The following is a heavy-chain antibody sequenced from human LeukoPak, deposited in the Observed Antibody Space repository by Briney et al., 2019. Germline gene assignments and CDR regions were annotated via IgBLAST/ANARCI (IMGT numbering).Heavy chain of an antibody. Sequence: GGSLRLSCVASGFPFNTYALHWVRQAPGKGLEWVALISYDGARKHYADSVKGRFTISRDNLRSTVYLQLNSLRGDDTGVYYCARDLMIRGVISPHFGYWGQGTLVTVSS. D-gene: IGHD3-10*01. CDR1: GFPFNTYA. CDR2: ISYDGARK. V-gene: IGHV3-30-3*01. CDR3: ARDLMIRGVISPHFGY. J-gene: IGHJ4*02.